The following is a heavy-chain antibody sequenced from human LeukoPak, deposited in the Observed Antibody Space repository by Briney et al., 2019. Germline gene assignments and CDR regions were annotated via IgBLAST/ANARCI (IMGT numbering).Heavy chain of an antibody. D-gene: IGHD3-22*01. J-gene: IGHJ3*01. CDR2: IYYSGST. CDR1: GFSLSSYS. CDR3: ARQRVYNDGSFDD. Sequence: AETLTLSCPASGFSLSSYSMSWVRQPPGKGLEWVGYIYYSGSTNYNPSLKSRVTISVDTYKNQFSLKLSSVTAADTAVYYCARQRVYNDGSFDDWGQGTMVTVSS. V-gene: IGHV4-59*08.